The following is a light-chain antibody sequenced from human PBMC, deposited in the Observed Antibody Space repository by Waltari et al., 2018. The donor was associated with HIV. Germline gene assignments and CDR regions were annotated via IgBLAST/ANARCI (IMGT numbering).Light chain of an antibody. CDR2: INN. J-gene: IGLJ2*01. V-gene: IGLV1-44*01. CDR3: AAWDDSLNAVV. Sequence: QSVLTQPPSASGTPGQSVTISCSGSSSNIGSDTVNWYQQLPGMAPKLLIHINNQRPAGVPDRFSGSKSGTSASRAISGLQSEDEADYYCAAWDDSLNAVVFGGGTKLTVL. CDR1: SSNIGSDT.